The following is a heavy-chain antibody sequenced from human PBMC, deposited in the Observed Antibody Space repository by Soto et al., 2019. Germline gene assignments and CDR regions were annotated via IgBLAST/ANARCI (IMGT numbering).Heavy chain of an antibody. CDR3: ATRYCIHTTCYVY. CDR1: GGSISSDNW. J-gene: IGHJ4*02. V-gene: IGHV4-4*02. Sequence: PSETLSLTCAVSGGSISSDNWWTWVRQPPGEGLEWIGEIHPNGRTNYKPSLKSRITISVDKSENQFSLWLTSVTAADTALYYCATRYCIHTTCYVYWGQGTLVTVSP. CDR2: IHPNGRT. D-gene: IGHD2-2*01.